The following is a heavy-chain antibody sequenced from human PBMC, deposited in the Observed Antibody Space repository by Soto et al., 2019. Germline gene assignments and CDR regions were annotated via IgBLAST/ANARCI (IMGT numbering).Heavy chain of an antibody. D-gene: IGHD5-12*01. Sequence: QVQLVQTGDGVKKPGASVRVSCKSSGITYTTYAIHWVGQAPGQGLEWMGWINTGNGNTRYSQRFQGRVTLTTDTFASTAYMDLSSLTSEDTAVYYCARAISGYVTWGQGTLITVSS. CDR3: ARAISGYVT. V-gene: IGHV1-3*04. J-gene: IGHJ5*02. CDR1: GITYTTYA. CDR2: INTGNGNT.